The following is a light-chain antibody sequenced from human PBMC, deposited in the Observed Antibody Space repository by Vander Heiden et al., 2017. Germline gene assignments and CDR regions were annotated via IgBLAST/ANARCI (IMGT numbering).Light chain of an antibody. V-gene: IGKV1-33*01. CDR2: DAS. CDR1: QDISNY. J-gene: IGKJ2*01. CDR3: QQDNTLQS. Sequence: DIQMTQSPSSLSASVGDRVTITCQASQDISNYLNWYQQKPGKAPKLLIYDASNWETGVPSRFSGSGSGTDFTFTISSLQPEDFATYYWQQDNTLQSFGQGTKLEIK.